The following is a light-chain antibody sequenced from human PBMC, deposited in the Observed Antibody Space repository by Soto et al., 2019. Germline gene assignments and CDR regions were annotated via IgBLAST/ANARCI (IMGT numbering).Light chain of an antibody. Sequence: DIVLTQSPGTLSLSPGERVTLSCMAIQSVSSSYLAWYQQKPGQAPRLLIFGASSRATGIPDRFSGSGYGTDFTLTISRLESEDFVVYYCQQYNSWPPITVGQGTRLEIK. CDR2: GAS. V-gene: IGKV3-20*01. CDR3: QQYNSWPPIT. CDR1: QSVSSSY. J-gene: IGKJ5*01.